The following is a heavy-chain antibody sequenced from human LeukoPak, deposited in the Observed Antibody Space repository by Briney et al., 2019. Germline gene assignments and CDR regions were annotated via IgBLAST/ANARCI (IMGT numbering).Heavy chain of an antibody. V-gene: IGHV1-18*01. Sequence: ASAKVSCKASGYTFTSYGISWVRQAPGQGLEWTGWISAYNGNTNYAQKLQGRVTMTTDTSTSTAYMELRSLRSDDTAVYYCARGHPRQNFVGATSYNWFDPWGQGTLVTVSS. D-gene: IGHD1-26*01. J-gene: IGHJ5*02. CDR3: ARGHPRQNFVGATSYNWFDP. CDR1: GYTFTSYG. CDR2: ISAYNGNT.